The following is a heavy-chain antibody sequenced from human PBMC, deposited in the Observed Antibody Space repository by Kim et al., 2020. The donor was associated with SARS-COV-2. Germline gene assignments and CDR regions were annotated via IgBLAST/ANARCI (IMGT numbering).Heavy chain of an antibody. CDR3: AREGQYQPDAFDI. J-gene: IGHJ3*02. CDR1: GFTFSSYG. CDR2: IWYDGSNK. D-gene: IGHD2-2*01. V-gene: IGHV3-33*01. Sequence: GGSLRLSCAASGFTFSSYGMHWVRQAPGKGLEWVAVIWYDGSNKYYADSVKGRFTISRDNSKNTLYLQMNSLRAEDTAVYYCAREGQYQPDAFDIWGQGTMVTVSS.